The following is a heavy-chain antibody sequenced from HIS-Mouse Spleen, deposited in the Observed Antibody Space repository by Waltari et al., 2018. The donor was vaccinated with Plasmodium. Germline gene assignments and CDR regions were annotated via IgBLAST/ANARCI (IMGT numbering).Heavy chain of an antibody. CDR1: GFTFSSYW. V-gene: IGHV3-7*01. Sequence: EVQLVAFGGGLFQPGGSLGLSCAASGFTFSSYWMSWVRQAPGKGMEWVSNIKEDGSEKYYVDSVKGRFTISRDNAKNSLYLQMNSLRAEDTAVYYCASSWYWYFDLWGRGTLVTVSS. D-gene: IGHD6-13*01. CDR3: ASSWYWYFDL. CDR2: IKEDGSEK. J-gene: IGHJ2*01.